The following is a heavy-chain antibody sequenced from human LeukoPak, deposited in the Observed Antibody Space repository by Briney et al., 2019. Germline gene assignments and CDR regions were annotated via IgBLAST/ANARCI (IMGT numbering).Heavy chain of an antibody. J-gene: IGHJ4*02. CDR2: ISSSSSYI. CDR1: GFNFSSYR. V-gene: IGHV3-21*01. Sequence: GGSLRLSCAAPGFNFSSYRMNRVRQAPGKGLERVSSISSSSSYIYYADSVKGQFTSSRDNAKNSLYLQMNSLRAEDTAVYYCARDTFVAIYCSGGSCYSAVGYWGQGTLVTVSS. D-gene: IGHD2-15*01. CDR3: ARDTFVAIYCSGGSCYSAVGY.